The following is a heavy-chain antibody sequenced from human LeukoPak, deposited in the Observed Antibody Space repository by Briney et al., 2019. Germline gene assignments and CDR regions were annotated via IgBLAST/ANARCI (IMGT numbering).Heavy chain of an antibody. CDR3: ARGYDFWSGYHYYYYYYYMDV. J-gene: IGHJ6*03. Sequence: ASVKVSCKASGYSFTGYYMHWVRQAPGQGLEWMGWINPNSGGTNYAQKFQGRVTMNSDTSISTAYMELSRLRSDDTAVYYCARGYDFWSGYHYYYYYYYMDVWGKGTTVTVSS. V-gene: IGHV1-2*02. D-gene: IGHD3-3*01. CDR1: GYSFTGYY. CDR2: INPNSGGT.